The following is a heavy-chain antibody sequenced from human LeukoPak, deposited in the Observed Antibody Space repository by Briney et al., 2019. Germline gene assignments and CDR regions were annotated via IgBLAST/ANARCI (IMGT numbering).Heavy chain of an antibody. Sequence: SETLSLTCTVSGGSISSYYWSWIRQPPGKGLEWIGYIYYSGSTNYNPSLKSRVSISVDTSKNQFSLKLSSVTAADTAVYYCARVATGDYFDYWGQGTLVTVSS. CDR3: ARVATGDYFDY. D-gene: IGHD5-12*01. J-gene: IGHJ4*02. V-gene: IGHV4-59*01. CDR2: IYYSGST. CDR1: GGSISSYY.